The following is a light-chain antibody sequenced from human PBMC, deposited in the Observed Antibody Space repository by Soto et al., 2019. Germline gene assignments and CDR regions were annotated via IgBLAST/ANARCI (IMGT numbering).Light chain of an antibody. CDR2: WAS. Sequence: DIVMTQSPDSLAVSLGERATINCKSSQNLLYSSNNKNYLAWYQQKPGQPPKLLIYWASTRESGVPDRFSGSGSGTDFTLTISSLQAEDVAVYYCQQYDRTPLTLGGGTKVEIK. J-gene: IGKJ4*01. CDR1: QNLLYSSNNKNY. CDR3: QQYDRTPLT. V-gene: IGKV4-1*01.